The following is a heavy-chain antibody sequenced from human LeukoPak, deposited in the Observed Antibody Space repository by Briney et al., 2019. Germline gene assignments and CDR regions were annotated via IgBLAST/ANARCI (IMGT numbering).Heavy chain of an antibody. Sequence: GGSLRLSCAASGFTFSSYAMSWVRQAPAKGREWGAVISYDGSNKYYADSVKGRFTISRDNSKNTLYLQMNSLRAEDTAVYYCARDPSGSAYYFDYWGQGTLVTVSS. V-gene: IGHV3-30-3*01. CDR3: ARDPSGSAYYFDY. CDR2: ISYDGSNK. J-gene: IGHJ4*02. D-gene: IGHD3-10*01. CDR1: GFTFSSYA.